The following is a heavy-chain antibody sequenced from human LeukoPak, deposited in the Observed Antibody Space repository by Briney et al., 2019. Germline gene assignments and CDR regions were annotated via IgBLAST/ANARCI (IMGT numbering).Heavy chain of an antibody. D-gene: IGHD3-16*02. J-gene: IGHJ4*02. CDR1: GYTFTSYD. Sequence: GASVKVSCKASGYTFTSYDINWVRQATGQGLEWMGWMNPNSGNTGYAQKFQGRVTMTRNTSISTAYMELSSLRSDDTAVYYCARDKAELNYDYVWGSYRELDYWGQGTLVTVSS. V-gene: IGHV1-8*01. CDR3: ARDKAELNYDYVWGSYRELDY. CDR2: MNPNSGNT.